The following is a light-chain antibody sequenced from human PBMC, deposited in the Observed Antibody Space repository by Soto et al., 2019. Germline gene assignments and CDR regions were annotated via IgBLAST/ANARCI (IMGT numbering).Light chain of an antibody. V-gene: IGKV1-39*01. J-gene: IGKJ3*01. Sequence: DIPMTQSPSSLSASVGDRVTITCRASQSISSYLNWYQQKPGKAPKLLIYAASSLQSGVPSRFSGSGSGTDFTLTISSRQPEDFATYYCQQSYSTPFTFGHGTKVDIK. CDR1: QSISSY. CDR3: QQSYSTPFT. CDR2: AAS.